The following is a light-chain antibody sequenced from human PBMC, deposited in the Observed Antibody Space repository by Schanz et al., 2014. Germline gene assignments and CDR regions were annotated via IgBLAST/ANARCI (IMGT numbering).Light chain of an antibody. CDR2: AAS. CDR3: QQSYTTPLWT. V-gene: IGKV1-39*01. Sequence: DIQMTQSPSSLSASVGDRVTITCRASQSISKYLNWYQQKPGKAPNLLIYAASSLQSGVPSRFSGSGSGTDFTHTISSLHPEDFATYYCQQSYTTPLWTFGQGTKLEIK. CDR1: QSISKY. J-gene: IGKJ2*01.